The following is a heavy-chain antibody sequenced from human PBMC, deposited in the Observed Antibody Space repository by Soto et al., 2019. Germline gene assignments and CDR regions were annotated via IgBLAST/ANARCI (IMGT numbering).Heavy chain of an antibody. D-gene: IGHD3-10*01. CDR3: ARIGPPVLLWFGESTAFDY. V-gene: IGHV3-30-3*01. CDR1: GFTFSSYA. J-gene: IGHJ4*02. CDR2: ISYDGSNK. Sequence: QVQLVESGGGVVQPGRSLRLSCAASGFTFSSYAMHWVRQAPGKGLEWVAVISYDGSNKYYADSVKGRFTISRDNSKNTLYPQMNSLRAEDTAVYYCARIGPPVLLWFGESTAFDYWGQGTLVTVSS.